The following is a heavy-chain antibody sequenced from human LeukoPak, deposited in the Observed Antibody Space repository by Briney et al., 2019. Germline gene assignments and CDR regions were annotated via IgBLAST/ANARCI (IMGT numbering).Heavy chain of an antibody. CDR2: ISGSGGST. J-gene: IGHJ5*02. CDR1: GFTFSIYA. V-gene: IGHV3-23*01. D-gene: IGHD1-26*01. Sequence: PGGSLRLSCAASGFTFSIYAMSWVRQAPGKGLEWVSAISGSGGSTYHADSVKGRFTISRDNSKNTLYLQMNSLRAEDTAVYYCAKEQYSGSPEGWFDPWGQGTLVTVSS. CDR3: AKEQYSGSPEGWFDP.